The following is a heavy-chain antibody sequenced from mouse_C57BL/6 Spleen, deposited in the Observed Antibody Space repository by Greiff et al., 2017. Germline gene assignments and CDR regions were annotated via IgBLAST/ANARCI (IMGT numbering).Heavy chain of an antibody. D-gene: IGHD1-1*01. CDR3: ASYYYGSSPFDY. CDR2: IHPNSGST. CDR1: GYTFTSYW. J-gene: IGHJ2*01. Sequence: QVQLQQPVAELVKPGASVKLSCKASGYTFTSYWLHWVKQRPGQGLEWIGMIHPNSGSTNYNEKFKSKATLTVDKSSSTAYMQLSSLTSEDSAVYYCASYYYGSSPFDYWGQGTTLTVSS. V-gene: IGHV1-64*01.